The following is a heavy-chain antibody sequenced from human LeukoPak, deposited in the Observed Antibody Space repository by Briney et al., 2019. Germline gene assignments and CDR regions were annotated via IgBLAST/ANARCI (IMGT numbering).Heavy chain of an antibody. J-gene: IGHJ4*02. Sequence: GGSLRLSCAASGFTFSNYWMSWVRQAPGKGLEWVANIKQDGSEEYYVGSVKGRFTISRDNAKNSLYLQMNSLRTEDTAVYYCARHGPSYYFDYWGQGTLVTVSS. CDR1: GFTFSNYW. D-gene: IGHD3-16*01. V-gene: IGHV3-7*03. CDR2: IKQDGSEE. CDR3: ARHGPSYYFDY.